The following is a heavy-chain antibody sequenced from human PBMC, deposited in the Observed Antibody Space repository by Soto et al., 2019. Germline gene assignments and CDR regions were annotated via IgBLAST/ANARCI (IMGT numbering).Heavy chain of an antibody. V-gene: IGHV1-18*01. D-gene: IGHD1-1*01. Sequence: QDQLVQSEGEVRQPGASVKVSCRASGYTFTSYGIIWVRQAPGQGLEWMGYISPSSGVTRYAQNLQGRVTLTTDTSTTSAYMELRSPSSDDTAVYYCAREIWTRTGPQNFFDYWGLGALVTVSS. CDR2: ISPSSGVT. J-gene: IGHJ4*02. CDR3: AREIWTRTGPQNFFDY. CDR1: GYTFTSYG.